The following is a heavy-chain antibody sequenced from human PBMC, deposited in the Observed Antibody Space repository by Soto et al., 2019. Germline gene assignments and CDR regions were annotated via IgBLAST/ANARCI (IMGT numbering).Heavy chain of an antibody. CDR2: ISYDGSNK. Sequence: GGSLRLSCAASGSTFSSYAMHWVRQAPGKGLEWVAVISYDGSNKYYADSVKGRFTISRDNSKNTLYLQMNSLRAEDPAVYYCARDSAPEGMDVWGQETTVTASS. D-gene: IGHD3-10*01. V-gene: IGHV3-30-3*01. CDR1: GSTFSSYA. CDR3: ARDSAPEGMDV. J-gene: IGHJ6*02.